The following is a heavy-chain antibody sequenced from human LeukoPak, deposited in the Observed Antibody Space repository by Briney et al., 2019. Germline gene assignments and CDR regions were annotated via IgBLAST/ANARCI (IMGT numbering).Heavy chain of an antibody. J-gene: IGHJ4*02. CDR2: ISGSGGST. CDR1: GFTFSSYA. D-gene: IGHD2-15*01. CDR3: AKNLRSPGNYFDY. Sequence: GGSLRLSCAASGFTFSSYAMSWVRQAPGKGLEWVSAISGSGGSTYYADSVKGRFTISRDNPKNTLYLQMNSLRAEDTAVYYCAKNLRSPGNYFDYWGQGTLVTVSS. V-gene: IGHV3-23*01.